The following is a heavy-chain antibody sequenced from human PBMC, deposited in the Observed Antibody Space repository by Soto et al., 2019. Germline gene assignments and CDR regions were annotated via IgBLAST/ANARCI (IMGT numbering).Heavy chain of an antibody. CDR3: AHGSSWYIVFDY. J-gene: IGHJ4*02. Sequence: QITLKESGPTLVKPTQTLTLTCTFSGFSLSTSGVGVCWIRQPPGKALEWLALIYWDDDKRYSPSLKSRLTITKDTSKNQVVLTMTNMDPVDTATYYCAHGSSWYIVFDYWGQGTLVTVSS. D-gene: IGHD6-13*01. CDR2: IYWDDDK. CDR1: GFSLSTSGVG. V-gene: IGHV2-5*02.